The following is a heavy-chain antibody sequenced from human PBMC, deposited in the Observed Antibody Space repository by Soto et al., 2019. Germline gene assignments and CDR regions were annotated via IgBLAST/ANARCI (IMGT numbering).Heavy chain of an antibody. J-gene: IGHJ5*02. Sequence: SVKVSCKASGGTFGSDAITWGRQAPGQGLEWVGRIIPIFGTTNYAQNLQGRVTISADKSTLTSYMELHSLTSDDTALYYCARDRKYSGYYTNWLDPWGQGTQVTVSS. CDR3: ARDRKYSGYYTNWLDP. V-gene: IGHV1-69*06. CDR1: GGTFGSDA. CDR2: IIPIFGTT. D-gene: IGHD3-22*01.